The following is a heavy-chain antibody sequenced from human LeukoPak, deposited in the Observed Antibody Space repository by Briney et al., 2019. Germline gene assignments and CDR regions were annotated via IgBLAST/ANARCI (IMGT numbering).Heavy chain of an antibody. CDR1: GDSISSGNYY. CDR2: IYTSGST. V-gene: IGHV4-61*02. CDR3: ARDYRVSLSDTSPDDAFDV. Sequence: SQTLSLTCTVSGDSISSGNYYWTWIRQPAGKGLEWIGRIYTSGSTNYNPSLKSRVTISVDTSKNLFSLRLTSVTAADTAVYYCARDYRVSLSDTSPDDAFDVWGQGTVVTVSS. D-gene: IGHD3-16*02. J-gene: IGHJ3*01.